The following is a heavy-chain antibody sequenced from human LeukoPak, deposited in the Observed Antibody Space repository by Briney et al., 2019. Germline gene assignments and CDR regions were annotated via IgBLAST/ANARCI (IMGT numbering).Heavy chain of an antibody. Sequence: GAPLQICGKGAGSFFTSYWSGWGRPLPGKGLEWMGIIYPGDSDTRYSPSFQGQVTISADKSISTAYLQWSSLKASDTAMYYCARLYGDYPIDYWGQGTLVTVSS. V-gene: IGHV5-51*01. D-gene: IGHD4-17*01. CDR1: GSFFTSYW. CDR3: ARLYGDYPIDY. CDR2: IYPGDSDT. J-gene: IGHJ4*02.